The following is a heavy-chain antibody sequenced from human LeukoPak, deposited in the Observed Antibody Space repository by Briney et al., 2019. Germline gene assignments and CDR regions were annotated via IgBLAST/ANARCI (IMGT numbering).Heavy chain of an antibody. CDR2: IHYTGST. Sequence: SETLSLTCTVSRGPITSYFWSWIRQPPGKGLEWIGYIHYTGSTTYNPSLKSRVTMLVDTSKNQLSLKVGSVTAADTAVYYCARHDVTEVAFDIWGQGTMVTVSS. CDR3: ARHDVTEVAFDI. CDR1: RGPITSYF. V-gene: IGHV4-59*08. J-gene: IGHJ3*02.